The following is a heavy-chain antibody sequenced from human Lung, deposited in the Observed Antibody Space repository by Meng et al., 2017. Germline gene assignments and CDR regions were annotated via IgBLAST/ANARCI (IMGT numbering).Heavy chain of an antibody. CDR1: GYTFPDYW. J-gene: IGHJ4*02. CDR2: INPKSGDT. D-gene: IGHD6-13*01. CDR3: ARDEDISAAGKLFGDY. Sequence: SVTVSCQASGYTFPDYWLHWVRRAPGQGLEWMGRINPKSGDTHYAQRFQGRVTMTGDTSISTAYMELSGLRSDDTAMYYCARDEDISAAGKLFGDYWGQGTLVTVSS. V-gene: IGHV1-2*06.